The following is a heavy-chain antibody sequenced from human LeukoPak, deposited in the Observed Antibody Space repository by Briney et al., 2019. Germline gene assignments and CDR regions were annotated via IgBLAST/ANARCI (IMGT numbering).Heavy chain of an antibody. CDR3: ARLPLTARRHFEY. Sequence: GGSLRLSCAASGFTFSSYWMSWVRQTPGKGLEWVANIKEDGSEKYYLDSVKGRFTISRDNAKNSLYLQMNSLRAEDTAVFYCARLPLTARRHFEYWGQGTLVTVSS. V-gene: IGHV3-7*05. J-gene: IGHJ4*02. CDR1: GFTFSSYW. D-gene: IGHD5-18*01. CDR2: IKEDGSEK.